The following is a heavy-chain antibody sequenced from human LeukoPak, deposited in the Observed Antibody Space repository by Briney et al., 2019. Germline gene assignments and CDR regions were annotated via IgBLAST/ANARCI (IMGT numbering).Heavy chain of an antibody. CDR1: GFSFNSYT. CDR2: ISSSSSTI. J-gene: IGHJ4*02. V-gene: IGHV3-48*02. Sequence: GGSLRLSCAASGFSFNSYTMNWVRQAPGKGLEWISYISSSSSTIYYADSVKGRFTISRDNAKNSLYLQMNGLRDEDTAVYYCARSGLYSGSYGYWGQGTLVTVSS. D-gene: IGHD1-26*01. CDR3: ARSGLYSGSYGY.